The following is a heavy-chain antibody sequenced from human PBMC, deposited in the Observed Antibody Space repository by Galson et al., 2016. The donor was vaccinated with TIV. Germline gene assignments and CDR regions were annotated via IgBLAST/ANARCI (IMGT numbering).Heavy chain of an antibody. CDR3: ARDRATLTCILVADYYYGLDI. D-gene: IGHD5-12*01. CDR2: ISAYNGET. V-gene: IGHV1-18*04. Sequence: SVKVSCKASGYIFTNYGFTWVRQAPGQGLEWMGWISAYNGETDYAQRVQDRVAMTIDTSASTAYMELRSLRSDDTAVYFCARDRATLTCILVADYYYGLDIWGQGTTVTVSS. J-gene: IGHJ6*02. CDR1: GYIFTNYG.